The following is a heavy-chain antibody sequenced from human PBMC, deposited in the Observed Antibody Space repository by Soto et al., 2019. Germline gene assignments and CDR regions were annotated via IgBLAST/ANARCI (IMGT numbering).Heavy chain of an antibody. J-gene: IGHJ4*02. V-gene: IGHV3-74*03. CDR3: ARGGYSDYARGLDY. CDR2: INGDGSST. Sequence: EVQLVESGGGLVQPGGSPRLSCAASGFTFSSYWMHWVRQAPGTGLVWVSRINGDGSSTTYADSVKGRFAISRDNAKNTLYLQVNSLRAEDTAVYYCARGGYSDYARGLDYWGQGTLVTVSS. CDR1: GFTFSSYW. D-gene: IGHD4-17*01.